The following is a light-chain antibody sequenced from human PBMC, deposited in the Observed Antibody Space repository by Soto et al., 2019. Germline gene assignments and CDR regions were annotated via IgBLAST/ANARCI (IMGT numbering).Light chain of an antibody. V-gene: IGLV1-51*01. CDR2: DNS. J-gene: IGLJ3*02. CDR1: NSNIENNF. CDR3: GTWDSSLSAVV. Sequence: QSVLSQPPSLSAAPGQKVTISCYGSNSNIENNFVSWFRQFPGAAPALLIFDNSNRPSGIPDRFSGSKSGSSATLAISGLQAGDEAHYYCGTWDSSLSAVVFGTGTKLTVL.